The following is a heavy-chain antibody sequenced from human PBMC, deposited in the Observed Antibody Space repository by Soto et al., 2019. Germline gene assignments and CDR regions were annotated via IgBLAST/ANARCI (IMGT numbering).Heavy chain of an antibody. V-gene: IGHV4-4*07. D-gene: IGHD6-13*01. J-gene: IGHJ4*02. Sequence: PSETLSLTCTVSGGSISSYYWSWIRQPAGKGLEWIGRIYTSGSTNYNPSLKSRITMSVDTSKNQFSLKLSSVTAADTAVYYCARGRNTAGYSSSPFDYWGQGTLVTVSS. CDR3: ARGRNTAGYSSSPFDY. CDR2: IYTSGST. CDR1: GGSISSYY.